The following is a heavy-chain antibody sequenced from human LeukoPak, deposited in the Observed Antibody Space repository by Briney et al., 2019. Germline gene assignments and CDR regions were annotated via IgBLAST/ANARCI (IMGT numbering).Heavy chain of an antibody. J-gene: IGHJ6*03. CDR1: GGSISSYY. Sequence: PSETLSLSCTVSGGSISSYYWSWIRQPAGKGLEWIGRIYTSGSTNYNPSLKSRVTMSVDTSKNQFSLKLSSVTAADTAVYYCATDIQLHYYYYMDVWGKGTTVTISS. V-gene: IGHV4-4*07. D-gene: IGHD5-18*01. CDR3: ATDIQLHYYYYMDV. CDR2: IYTSGST.